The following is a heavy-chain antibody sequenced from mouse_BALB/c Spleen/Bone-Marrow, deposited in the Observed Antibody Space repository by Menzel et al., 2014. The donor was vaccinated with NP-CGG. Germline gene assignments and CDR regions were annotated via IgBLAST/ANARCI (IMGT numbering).Heavy chain of an antibody. V-gene: IGHV5-12-2*01. D-gene: IGHD3-3*01. CDR2: ISNGGGST. CDR1: GFTFXSYT. J-gene: IGHJ3*01. Sequence: EVHLVESGGGLVQPGGSLKLSCAASGFTFXSYTMSWVRRTPEKRLEWVAYISNGGGSTYYPDTVKGRFTISRDNAKNTLYLQMSSLKSEDTAMYYCARRAGAYWGQGTLVTVSA. CDR3: ARRAGAY.